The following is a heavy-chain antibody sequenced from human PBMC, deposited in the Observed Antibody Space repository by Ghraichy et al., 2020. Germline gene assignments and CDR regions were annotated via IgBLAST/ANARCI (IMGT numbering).Heavy chain of an antibody. CDR1: GGSFSGYY. CDR2: INHSGST. D-gene: IGHD1-14*01. CDR3: ARLLRPNRYYYYYYMDV. J-gene: IGHJ6*03. V-gene: IGHV4-34*01. Sequence: SETLSLTCAVYGGSFSGYYWSWIRQPPGKGLEWIGEINHSGSTNYNPSLKSRVTISVDTSKNQFSLKLSSVTAADTAVYYCARLLRPNRYYYYYYMDVWGKGTTVTVSS.